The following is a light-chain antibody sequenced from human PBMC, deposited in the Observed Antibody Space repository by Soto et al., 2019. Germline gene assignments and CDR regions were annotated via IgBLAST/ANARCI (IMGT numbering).Light chain of an antibody. CDR1: QSVSSK. J-gene: IGKJ5*01. Sequence: EIVMTQSPATLSVSPGERATLYCSASQSVSSKLAWYQHKPGQAPRLLIYDTSTRAAGIPARFTGSGSGTDFTLTISSLQSEDFAVYYCQQYNTWRSISFGQGTRLEIK. CDR2: DTS. V-gene: IGKV3-15*01. CDR3: QQYNTWRSIS.